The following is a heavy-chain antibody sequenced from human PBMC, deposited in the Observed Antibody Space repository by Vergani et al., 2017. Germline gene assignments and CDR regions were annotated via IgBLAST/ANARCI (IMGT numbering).Heavy chain of an antibody. D-gene: IGHD1-26*01. CDR2: ISYDGSNK. V-gene: IGHV3-30-3*01. J-gene: IGHJ6*03. CDR3: ARGGIYSGTYYYYYMDV. CDR1: GFTFSSYA. Sequence: QVQLVESGGGVVQPGRSLRLSCAASGFTFSSYAMHWVRQAPGKGLEWVAVISYDGSNKYYADSVKGRFTISRDNSKNTLYLQMNSLRAEDTAVYYCARGGIYSGTYYYYYMDVWGERTSVTVSS.